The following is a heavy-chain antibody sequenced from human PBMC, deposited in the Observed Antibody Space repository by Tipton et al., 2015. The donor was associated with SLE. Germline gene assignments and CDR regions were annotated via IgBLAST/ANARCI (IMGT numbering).Heavy chain of an antibody. CDR1: GGSISSGGYY. Sequence: TLSLTCTVSGGSISSGGYYWSWIRQHPGKGLEWIGYIYYSGSTYYNPSLKSRVTISIDTSKNQFSLKLNSVTAADTAVCYCARKLNWYFDLWGRGTLVTVSS. D-gene: IGHD2-15*01. CDR3: ARKLNWYFDL. CDR2: IYYSGST. V-gene: IGHV4-31*03. J-gene: IGHJ2*01.